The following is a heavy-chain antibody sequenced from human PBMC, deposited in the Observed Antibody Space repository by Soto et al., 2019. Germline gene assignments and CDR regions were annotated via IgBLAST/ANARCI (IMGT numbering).Heavy chain of an antibody. Sequence: QVQLVQSGAEVKKPGASVKVSCKASGYTFTSYGISWVRQAPGQGLEWMGWISAYNGNTNYAQKLQGRVTMTTDTSTSKAYRELRRLRSDDPAVYYCASDLFGGYIITFGGVIVNNWFDPWGQGPLVTVSS. CDR2: ISAYNGNT. CDR1: GYTFTSYG. CDR3: ASDLFGGYIITFGGVIVNNWFDP. D-gene: IGHD3-16*02. V-gene: IGHV1-18*04. J-gene: IGHJ5*02.